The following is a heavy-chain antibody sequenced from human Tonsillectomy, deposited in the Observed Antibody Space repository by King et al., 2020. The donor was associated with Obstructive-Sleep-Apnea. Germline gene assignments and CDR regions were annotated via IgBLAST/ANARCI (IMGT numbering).Heavy chain of an antibody. J-gene: IGHJ5*02. CDR3: ARGGIPSGWFDP. Sequence: PLQESGPGLVKPSETLSLTCTVSGGSISSYYWSWIRTPPGKGLEWIGCIYDSGSTNYDTSLKSRVTISVDASKNHFSLKLSSVTAADTAVYYCARGGIPSGWFDPWGQGTLVTVSS. CDR2: IYDSGST. D-gene: IGHD1-14*01. CDR1: GGSISSYY. V-gene: IGHV4-59*01.